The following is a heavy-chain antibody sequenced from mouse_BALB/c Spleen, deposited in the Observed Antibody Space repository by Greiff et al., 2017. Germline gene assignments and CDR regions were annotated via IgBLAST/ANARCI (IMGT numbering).Heavy chain of an antibody. CDR2: IWSGGST. D-gene: IGHD2-4*01. J-gene: IGHJ2*01. CDR3: ASPIYYDYTFDY. CDR1: GFSLTSYG. Sequence: VKLVESGPGLVAPSQSLSITCTVSGFSLTSYGVHWVRQSPGKGLEWLGVIWSGGSTDYNAAFISRLSISKDNSKSQVFFKMNSLQANDTAIYYCASPIYYDYTFDYWGQGTTLTVSS. V-gene: IGHV2-2*02.